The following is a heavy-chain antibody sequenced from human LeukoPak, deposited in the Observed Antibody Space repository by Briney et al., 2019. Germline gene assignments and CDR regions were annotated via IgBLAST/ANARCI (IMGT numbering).Heavy chain of an antibody. CDR1: GGSISSSSYY. CDR2: INHSGST. Sequence: ASETLSLTCTVSGGSISSSSYYWGWIRQPPGKGLEWIGEINHSGSTNYNPSLKSRVTISVDTSKNQFSLKLSSVTAADTAVYYCARRKPHRLSGAFDIWGQGTMVTVSS. V-gene: IGHV4-39*01. CDR3: ARRKPHRLSGAFDI. D-gene: IGHD6-25*01. J-gene: IGHJ3*02.